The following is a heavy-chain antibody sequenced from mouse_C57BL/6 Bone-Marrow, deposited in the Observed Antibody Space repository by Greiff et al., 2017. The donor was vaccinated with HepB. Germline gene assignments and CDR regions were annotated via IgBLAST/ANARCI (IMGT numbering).Heavy chain of an antibody. CDR3: TTLITTVVAPGDY. V-gene: IGHV14-4*01. Sequence: VHVKQSGAELVRPGASVKLSCTASGFNIKDDYMHWVKQRPEQGLEWIGWIDPENGDTEYASKFQGKATITADTSSNTAYLQLSSLTSEDTAVYYCTTLITTVVAPGDYWGQGTLVTVSA. D-gene: IGHD1-1*01. J-gene: IGHJ3*01. CDR2: IDPENGDT. CDR1: GFNIKDDY.